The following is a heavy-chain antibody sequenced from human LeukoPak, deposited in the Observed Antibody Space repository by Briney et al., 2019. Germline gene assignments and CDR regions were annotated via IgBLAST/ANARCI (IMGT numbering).Heavy chain of an antibody. D-gene: IGHD6-19*01. V-gene: IGHV1-2*06. CDR3: ARGVGRQWLVIDAFDI. CDR1: GYTFTDYY. J-gene: IGHJ3*02. Sequence: ASVKVSCKASGYTFTDYYIHWVRQAPGQGLEWMGRINPDSGDANSAQKFQGRVIMTRDTSIRTAYMELSSLRSEDTAVYYCARGVGRQWLVIDAFDIWGQGTMVTVSS. CDR2: INPDSGDA.